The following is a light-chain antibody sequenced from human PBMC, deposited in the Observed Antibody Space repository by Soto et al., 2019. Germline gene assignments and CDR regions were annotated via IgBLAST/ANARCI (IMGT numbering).Light chain of an antibody. J-gene: IGLJ1*01. CDR1: SSDVGGYKL. CDR3: SSYAGSNLGV. CDR2: DVS. Sequence: QSALTQPPSASGSPGQSVTISCTGTSSDVGGYKLVSRYQQHPGKAPKMIIYDVSQRPSGVPDRFSGSKSGNTASLTVSGLQAEDEADYYCSSYAGSNLGVFGTGT. V-gene: IGLV2-8*01.